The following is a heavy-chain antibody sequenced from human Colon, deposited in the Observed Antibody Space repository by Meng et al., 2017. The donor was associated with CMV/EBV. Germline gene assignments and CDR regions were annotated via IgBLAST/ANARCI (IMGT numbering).Heavy chain of an antibody. CDR3: ARLIATTGNYFDY. CDR1: GYDFTSYW. D-gene: IGHD6-13*01. V-gene: IGHV5-51*01. CDR2: IYPGDSDT. J-gene: IGHJ4*02. Sequence: GESLKISCRGSGYDFTSYWIAWVRQMPGKGLEWMGIIYPGDSDTRYSPSIQGQLTMSVDKSISTAYLQWSSLKASDTAMYFCARLIATTGNYFDYWGQGALVTVSS.